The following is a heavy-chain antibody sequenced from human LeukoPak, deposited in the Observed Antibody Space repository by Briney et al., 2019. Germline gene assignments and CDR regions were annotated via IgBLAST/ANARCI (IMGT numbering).Heavy chain of an antibody. CDR3: ATPKVSYDSSGYYGTRFDP. CDR1: GGTFSSYA. J-gene: IGHJ5*02. Sequence: ASVKVSCKASGGTFSSYAISWVRQAPGQGLEWKGRIIPILGIANYAQKFQGRVTITADKSTSTAYMELSSLRSEDTAVYYCATPKVSYDSSGYYGTRFDPWGQGTLVTVSS. CDR2: IIPILGIA. D-gene: IGHD3-22*01. V-gene: IGHV1-69*04.